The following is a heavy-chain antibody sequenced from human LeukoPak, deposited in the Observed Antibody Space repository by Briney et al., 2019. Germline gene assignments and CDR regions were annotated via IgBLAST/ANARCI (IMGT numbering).Heavy chain of an antibody. Sequence: GGSLRLSCAASGFTFSSYAMHWVRQAPGKGLEWVAVISYDGSNKYYADSVKGRFTISRDNSKNTLYLQMNSLRAEDTAVYYCAKDRILGIAAAYDAFDIWGQGTMVTVSS. J-gene: IGHJ3*02. D-gene: IGHD6-13*01. V-gene: IGHV3-30-3*01. CDR3: AKDRILGIAAAYDAFDI. CDR1: GFTFSSYA. CDR2: ISYDGSNK.